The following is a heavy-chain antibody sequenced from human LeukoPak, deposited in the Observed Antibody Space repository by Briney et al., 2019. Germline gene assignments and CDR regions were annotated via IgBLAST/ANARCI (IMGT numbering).Heavy chain of an antibody. Sequence: PGGSLRLSCAASGFTFSYYAMSWVRQAPGRGMEWVSSISGIGGITYYADSVKGRFTISRDNSKNTLYLQMNSLSAEDKAVYYCASSPLSHCSGTSCKYHDAFDIWGQGTMVTVCS. CDR1: GFTFSYYA. D-gene: IGHD2-2*01. J-gene: IGHJ3*02. CDR2: ISGIGGIT. CDR3: ASSPLSHCSGTSCKYHDAFDI. V-gene: IGHV3-23*01.